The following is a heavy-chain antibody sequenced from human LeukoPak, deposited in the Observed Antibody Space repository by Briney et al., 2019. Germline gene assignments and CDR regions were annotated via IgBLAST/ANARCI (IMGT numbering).Heavy chain of an antibody. CDR3: ASRKDIVVVPAAIIYYYYMDV. D-gene: IGHD2-2*01. CDR2: IIPIFGTA. Sequence: GASVKVSCKXSGGTFSSYAISWVPQAPGQGLEWMGRIIPIFGTANYAQKFQGRVTITADESTSTAYMELSSLRSEDTAVYYCASRKDIVVVPAAIIYYYYMDVWGKGTTVTVSS. V-gene: IGHV1-69*13. J-gene: IGHJ6*03. CDR1: GGTFSSYA.